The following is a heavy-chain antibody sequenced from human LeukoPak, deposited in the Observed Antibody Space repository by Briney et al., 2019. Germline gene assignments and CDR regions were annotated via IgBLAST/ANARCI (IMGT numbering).Heavy chain of an antibody. Sequence: PGGSLRLSCAASGFTFNTYSMNWVRQAPGKGLEWVSSISSSSTYIYYADSVKGRFTFSRDNSKNTLYLQMNSLRAEDTAIYYCASFQSESLDYTSSWSKGGAFDIWGQGTMVTVSS. D-gene: IGHD6-13*01. CDR3: ASFQSESLDYTSSWSKGGAFDI. CDR2: ISSSSTYI. J-gene: IGHJ3*02. CDR1: GFTFNTYS. V-gene: IGHV3-21*04.